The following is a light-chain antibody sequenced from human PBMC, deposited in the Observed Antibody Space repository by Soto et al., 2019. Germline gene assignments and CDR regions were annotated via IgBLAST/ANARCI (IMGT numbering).Light chain of an antibody. CDR2: DSS. CDR3: QQYNNWPPRYT. V-gene: IGKV3-15*01. CDR1: QSVSRA. J-gene: IGKJ2*01. Sequence: DIVLTQSPATLSVSPGESATLSCRASQSVSRALARYQHVPGQAPRLLIYDSSTRATGVPARFSGSGSGTRFTLTISSLQSEDFAVYYCQQYNNWPPRYTFGQGTKLQI.